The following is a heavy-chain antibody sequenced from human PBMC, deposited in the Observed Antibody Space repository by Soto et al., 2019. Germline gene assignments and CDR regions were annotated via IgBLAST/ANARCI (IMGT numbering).Heavy chain of an antibody. CDR3: AKSPDSYDSSGYYLDY. D-gene: IGHD3-22*01. V-gene: IGHV3-23*01. Sequence: EVQLLESGGGLVQPGGSLRLSCAASGFTFSSYAMSWVRQAPGKGLEWVSAISGSGGSTYYADSVKGRFTISRDNSKNTLYLQMNSLRAEDTAVYYCAKSPDSYDSSGYYLDYWGQGTLVTVSS. CDR2: ISGSGGST. J-gene: IGHJ4*02. CDR1: GFTFSSYA.